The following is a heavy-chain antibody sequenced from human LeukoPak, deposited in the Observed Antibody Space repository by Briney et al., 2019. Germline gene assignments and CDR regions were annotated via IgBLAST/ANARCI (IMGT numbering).Heavy chain of an antibody. Sequence: SETLSLTCTVSGGSISSYYWSWIRQPPGKGLEWIGYIYYSGSTKYNPSLKSRGTISVDTSKNQFSLKLSSVTAADTAVYYCARTLVRAPYYYYYMDVWGKGTTVTVSS. J-gene: IGHJ6*03. CDR1: GGSISSYY. CDR2: IYYSGST. CDR3: ARTLVRAPYYYYYMDV. V-gene: IGHV4-59*01.